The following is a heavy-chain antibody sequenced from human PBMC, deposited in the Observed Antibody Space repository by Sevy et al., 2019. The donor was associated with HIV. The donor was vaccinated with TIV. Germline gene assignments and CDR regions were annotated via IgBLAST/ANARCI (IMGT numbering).Heavy chain of an antibody. D-gene: IGHD2-8*02. CDR1: GFTFSYAW. J-gene: IGHJ6*02. Sequence: GGSLRLSCAASGFTFSYAWMSWVRQAPGKGLEWIGRIKAKADGGTIEYAAPVKGRFTISRDDSKNTLYLQMNSLKTGDTAVYYCNTDPIILLLVTNGLDVWGQGTTVTVSS. CDR3: NTDPIILLLVTNGLDV. V-gene: IGHV3-15*01. CDR2: IKAKADGGTI.